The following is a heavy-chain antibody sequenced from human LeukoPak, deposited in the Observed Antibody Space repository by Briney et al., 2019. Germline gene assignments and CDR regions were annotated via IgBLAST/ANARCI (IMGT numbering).Heavy chain of an antibody. CDR1: GFIFDTAW. J-gene: IGHJ4*02. V-gene: IGHV3-72*01. CDR3: VRDRDSTGYYDY. CDR2: SRNKANSYTT. D-gene: IGHD2-2*01. Sequence: GGSLRLSCAASGFIFDTAWMSWVRQAPGRGLAWVGRSRNKANSYTTEYAASVKGRFTISRDNSKNTLYLQTNSLRAEDTALYYCVRDRDSTGYYDYWSQGTLVTVSS.